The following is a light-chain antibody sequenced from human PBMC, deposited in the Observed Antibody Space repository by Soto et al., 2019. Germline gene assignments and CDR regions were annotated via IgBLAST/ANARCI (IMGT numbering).Light chain of an antibody. CDR3: QQYNIWPYT. J-gene: IGKJ2*01. CDR2: GAS. Sequence: EIVMTQSQATLSVSPGERATLSCRASQSVSSNLAWYHQKPGQAPRLLIYGASTRATGIPARFSGSGSGTEFTLTISSLQSEDFAVYYCQQYNIWPYTFGQGTKLEIK. CDR1: QSVSSN. V-gene: IGKV3-15*01.